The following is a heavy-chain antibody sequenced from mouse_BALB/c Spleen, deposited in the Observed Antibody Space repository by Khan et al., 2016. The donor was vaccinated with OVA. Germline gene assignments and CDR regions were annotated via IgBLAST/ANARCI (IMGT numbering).Heavy chain of an antibody. J-gene: IGHJ4*01. CDR1: GFTFSSYG. CDR3: ARQPGYYEGSAMDY. CDR2: ISSGGSYT. Sequence: EVQVVESGGDLVKPGGSLKLSCAASGFTFSSYGMSWVRQTPDKRLEWVAAISSGGSYTYYPDSLKGRFTISRDNAKNTLYLQMSSLKSEDTAMYYCARQPGYYEGSAMDYWGQRTSVTVSS. V-gene: IGHV5-6*01. D-gene: IGHD2-3*01.